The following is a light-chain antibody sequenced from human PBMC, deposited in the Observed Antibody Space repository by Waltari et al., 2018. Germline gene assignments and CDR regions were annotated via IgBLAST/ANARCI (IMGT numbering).Light chain of an antibody. Sequence: IQLTQSPSSLSASVGDRVTITCRASQGISGSLAWYQQKPGKAPKLLIYAPTTLQSGVPSRFRGSGSGTDFTLTINSLQSEDFATYYCQQITTYPRTFGPGTKVDIK. CDR2: APT. V-gene: IGKV1-9*01. J-gene: IGKJ3*01. CDR1: QGISGS. CDR3: QQITTYPRT.